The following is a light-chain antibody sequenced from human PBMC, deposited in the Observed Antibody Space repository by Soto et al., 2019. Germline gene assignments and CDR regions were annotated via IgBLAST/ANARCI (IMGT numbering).Light chain of an antibody. CDR1: SSDVGSHNL. J-gene: IGLJ7*01. CDR2: EVS. V-gene: IGLV2-23*02. CDR3: FSYGGSRAV. Sequence: QSALTQPASVSGSPGQSITISCTGTSSDVGSHNLVSWYQQHPGQAPKLMIYEVSKRPLGVSARFSASKSGNTASLTISGLQAEDEADYYCFSYGGSRAVFEGGTQLTVL.